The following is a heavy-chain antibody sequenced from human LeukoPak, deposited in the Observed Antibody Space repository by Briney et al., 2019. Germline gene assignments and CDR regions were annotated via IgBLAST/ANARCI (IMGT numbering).Heavy chain of an antibody. CDR1: GFTVSTDY. D-gene: IGHD2-21*02. V-gene: IGHV3-66*01. CDR3: ATVTASHYFDY. CDR2: IYSGGST. Sequence: GGSLRLSCAASGFTVSTDYMTWVRQAPGKGLEWVSVIYSGGSTYYADSVKGRFTISRDNSKNTVYLQMNSLRAEDTAVYYCATVTASHYFDYWGQGTLVTVSS. J-gene: IGHJ4*02.